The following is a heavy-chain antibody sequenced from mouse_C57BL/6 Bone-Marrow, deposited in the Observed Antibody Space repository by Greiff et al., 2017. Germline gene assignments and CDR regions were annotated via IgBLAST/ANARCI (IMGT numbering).Heavy chain of an antibody. CDR3: AREPSYDNDRDWYFDV. CDR2: INPGSGGT. V-gene: IGHV1-54*01. J-gene: IGHJ1*03. D-gene: IGHD2-4*01. Sequence: QVQLQQSGAELVRPGTSVKVSCKASGYAFSNYLIEWVKQRPGQGLEWIGVINPGSGGTNYNEKFKGKVTLTADKSSSTAYMQLSSLTSEDSAVYFCAREPSYDNDRDWYFDVWVTETTATVSS. CDR1: GYAFSNYL.